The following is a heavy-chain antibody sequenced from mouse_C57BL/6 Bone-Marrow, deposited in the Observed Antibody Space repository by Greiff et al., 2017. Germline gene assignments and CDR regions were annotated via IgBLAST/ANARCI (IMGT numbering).Heavy chain of an antibody. CDR1: GFSLTSYG. Sequence: QVQLKQSGPGLVQPSQSLSITCTVSGFSLTSYGVHWVRQPPGKGLEWLGVIWSGGSTDYNAAFISRLSISKDNSKSQVFFKMNSLQAEDTAIYYGAERGDDWDFEGWGTGTTVTVAS. D-gene: IGHD3-3*01. V-gene: IGHV2-4*01. J-gene: IGHJ1*03. CDR3: AERGDDWDFEG. CDR2: IWSGGST.